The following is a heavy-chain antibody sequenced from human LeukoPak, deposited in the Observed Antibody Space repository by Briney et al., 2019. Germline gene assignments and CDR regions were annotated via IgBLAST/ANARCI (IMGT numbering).Heavy chain of an antibody. Sequence: PSETLSLTCTVSGGSISSYYWSWIRQPAGRGLEWIGRIYTSGSTNYNPSLKSRVTMSIDTSKNQFSLKLSSVTAADTAVYYCARSPNSSCYYYRAFDIWGQGTMVTVSS. CDR2: IYTSGST. CDR1: GGSISSYY. CDR3: ARSPNSSCYYYRAFDI. V-gene: IGHV4-4*07. J-gene: IGHJ3*02. D-gene: IGHD3-22*01.